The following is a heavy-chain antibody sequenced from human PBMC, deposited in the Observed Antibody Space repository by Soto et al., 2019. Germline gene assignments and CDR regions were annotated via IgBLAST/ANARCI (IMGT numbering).Heavy chain of an antibody. V-gene: IGHV4-34*01. CDR2: INHSGST. CDR3: ARAWMVRGVYYCMDG. Sequence: PSDTLSLTCAVYGGSFSGYYWSWIRQPPGKGLEWIGEINHSGSTNYNPTLKSRVTISVDTSKNQFSLKLSSVTAADTAVYYCARAWMVRGVYYCMDGWGQGTTVTVAS. CDR1: GGSFSGYY. J-gene: IGHJ6*02. D-gene: IGHD3-10*01.